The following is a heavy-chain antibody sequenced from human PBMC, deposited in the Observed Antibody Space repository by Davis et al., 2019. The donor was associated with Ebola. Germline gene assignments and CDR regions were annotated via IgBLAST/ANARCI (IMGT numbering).Heavy chain of an antibody. Sequence: GESLKISCESSGFGFRSHWIGWVRQRPGKGLDWLGMVIPGDSYPVYSPSFQGQVTISVDTSTRTVHLQWSSLKASDTGIYYCARGTPGVSTFFFFDSWGQGTPVTVSS. CDR1: GFGFRSHW. D-gene: IGHD4-11*01. CDR3: ARGTPGVSTFFFFDS. J-gene: IGHJ4*02. CDR2: VIPGDSYP. V-gene: IGHV5-51*01.